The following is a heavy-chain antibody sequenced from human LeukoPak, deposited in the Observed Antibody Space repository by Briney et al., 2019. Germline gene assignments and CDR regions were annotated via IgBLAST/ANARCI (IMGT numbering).Heavy chain of an antibody. D-gene: IGHD4-17*01. CDR1: GYTFTDYY. Sequence: ASVKVSCKASGYTFTDYYMHWVRQAPGQGLDWVGWINPTSGATNYAQKFQGRVTLTRDTSIITAYMELTRLRSDDTAMYYCARDRTTVTTGYYGMDVWGQGTTLTVSS. CDR3: ARDRTTVTTGYYGMDV. J-gene: IGHJ6*02. V-gene: IGHV1-2*02. CDR2: INPTSGAT.